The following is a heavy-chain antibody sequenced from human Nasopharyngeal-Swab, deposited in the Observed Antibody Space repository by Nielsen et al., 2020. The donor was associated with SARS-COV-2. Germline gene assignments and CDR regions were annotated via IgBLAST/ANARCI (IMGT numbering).Heavy chain of an antibody. CDR3: ARGGEMATITRDAFDI. D-gene: IGHD5-24*01. Sequence: ASVKVSCKASGYTFTSYYMHWVRQAPGQGLEWMGIINPSGGSTSYAQKFQGRVTMTRDTSTSTVYMELSSLRSEDTAVYYCARGGEMATITRDAFDIWGQGTWSPSPQ. CDR2: INPSGGST. CDR1: GYTFTSYY. J-gene: IGHJ3*02. V-gene: IGHV1-46*01.